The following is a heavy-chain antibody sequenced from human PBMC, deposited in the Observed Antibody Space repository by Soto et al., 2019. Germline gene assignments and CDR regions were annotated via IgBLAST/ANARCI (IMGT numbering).Heavy chain of an antibody. V-gene: IGHV1-18*01. CDR1: GYTFSNYG. CDR2: ISTFNSDT. J-gene: IGHJ4*02. Sequence: ASVKVSCKASGYTFSNYGISWVRQAPGQGLEWMGWISTFNSDTNYAQKFQGRVTMTTEIFTNTAYMELRSLRADDTAVYYCVREAYYDILTGYYRYWGQGTLVTVSS. CDR3: VREAYYDILTGYYRY. D-gene: IGHD3-9*01.